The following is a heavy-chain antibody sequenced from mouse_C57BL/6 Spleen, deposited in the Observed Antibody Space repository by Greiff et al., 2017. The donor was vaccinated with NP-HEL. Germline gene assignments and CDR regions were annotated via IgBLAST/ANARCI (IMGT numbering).Heavy chain of an antibody. CDR2: IYPGDGDT. D-gene: IGHD2-5*01. CDR1: GYAFSSSW. CDR3: ARGSNYGYFDV. J-gene: IGHJ1*03. Sequence: VQRVESGPELVKPGASVKISCKASGYAFSSSWMNWVKQRPGKGLEWIGRIYPGDGDTNYNGKFKGKATLTADKSSSTAYMQLSSLTSEDSAVYFCARGSNYGYFDVWGTGTTVTVSS. V-gene: IGHV1-82*01.